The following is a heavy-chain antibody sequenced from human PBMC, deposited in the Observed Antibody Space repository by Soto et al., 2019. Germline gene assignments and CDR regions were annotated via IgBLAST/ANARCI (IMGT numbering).Heavy chain of an antibody. Sequence: PSAPLSLTCTVSGCSISSGGYYWSWIRQHPGKCLEWIGYIYYSGSTYYNPSLKSRVTISVDTSKNQFSLKLSSVTAADTAVYYCARGSGYDFWSGYYNPLGYYYGMDVWGQGTTVTVSS. CDR2: IYYSGST. D-gene: IGHD3-3*01. CDR1: GCSISSGGYY. J-gene: IGHJ6*02. V-gene: IGHV4-31*03. CDR3: ARGSGYDFWSGYYNPLGYYYGMDV.